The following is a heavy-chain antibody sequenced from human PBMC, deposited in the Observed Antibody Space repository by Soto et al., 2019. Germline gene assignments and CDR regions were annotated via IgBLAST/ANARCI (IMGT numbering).Heavy chain of an antibody. Sequence: GGSLRLSCVGSGFRFSDYPLNWVRQAPGQGLEWVANINRRGTSTNYVDSVRGRFSTSRDNAKNSLYLQMNSLRGDDTAVYYCARELSGNYFAFDLWGQGTMVTVSS. J-gene: IGHJ3*01. CDR3: ARELSGNYFAFDL. D-gene: IGHD1-26*01. V-gene: IGHV3-7*03. CDR2: INRRGTST. CDR1: GFRFSDYP.